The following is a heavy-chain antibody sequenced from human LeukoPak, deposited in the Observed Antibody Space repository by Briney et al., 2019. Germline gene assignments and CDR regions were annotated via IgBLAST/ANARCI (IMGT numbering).Heavy chain of an antibody. J-gene: IGHJ4*02. Sequence: SQTLSLTCAASGGSISSGGYSWSWIRQPPGKGLEWLGYIYHSGSTYYNPSLKSRVTISVDRSKNQFSLKLSSVTAADTAVYYCARAGDSSGYYFFPYFDYWGQGTLVTVSS. CDR3: ARAGDSSGYYFFPYFDY. D-gene: IGHD3-22*01. V-gene: IGHV4-30-2*01. CDR1: GGSISSGGYS. CDR2: IYHSGST.